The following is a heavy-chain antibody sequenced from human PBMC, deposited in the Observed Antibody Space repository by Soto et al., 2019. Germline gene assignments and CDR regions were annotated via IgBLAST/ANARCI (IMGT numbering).Heavy chain of an antibody. CDR2: VYYSGST. Sequence: KLSETLSLTCTVSGGSISSDYWSWIRQPPGKGLEWIGYVYYSGSTNYNPSLKSRVTMSVDTSKNQFSLKLSSVTAADTAVYYCERDLYRSCLRGFDYWGQGTLVTVAS. V-gene: IGHV4-59*01. J-gene: IGHJ4*02. CDR3: ERDLYRSCLRGFDY. D-gene: IGHD6-19*01. CDR1: GGSISSDY.